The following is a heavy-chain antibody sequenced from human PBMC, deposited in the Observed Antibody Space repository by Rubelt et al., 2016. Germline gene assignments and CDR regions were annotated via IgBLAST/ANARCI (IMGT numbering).Heavy chain of an antibody. CDR3: ARSDIVATITDY. V-gene: IGHV3-48*03. CDR2: ISSSGSTI. J-gene: IGHJ4*02. D-gene: IGHD5-12*01. Sequence: EVQLVESGGGLVQPGGSLRLSCAASGFTFSSYEMNWVRQAPGKGLEWVSYISSSGSTIYYADSVKGQFTISRDNAKNSLYLQMNSLRAEDTAVYYCARSDIVATITDYWGQGTLVTVSS. CDR1: GFTFSSYE.